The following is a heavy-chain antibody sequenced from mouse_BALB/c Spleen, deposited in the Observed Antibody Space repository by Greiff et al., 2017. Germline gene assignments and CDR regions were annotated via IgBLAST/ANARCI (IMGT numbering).Heavy chain of an antibody. CDR3: ARSPYYGADYFDY. CDR2: ISSGSSTI. J-gene: IGHJ2*01. CDR1: GFTFSSFG. Sequence: EVKLMESGGGLVQPGGSRKLSCAASGFTFSSFGMHWVRQAPEKGLEWVAYISSGSSTIYYADTVKGRFTISRDNPKNTLFLQMTSLRSEDTAMYYCARSPYYGADYFDYWGQGTTLTVSS. D-gene: IGHD1-2*01. V-gene: IGHV5-17*02.